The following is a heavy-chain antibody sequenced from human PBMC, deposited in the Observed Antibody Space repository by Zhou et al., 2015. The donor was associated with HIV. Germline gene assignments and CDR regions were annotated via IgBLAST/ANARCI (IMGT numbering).Heavy chain of an antibody. CDR1: GYIFTLYG. CDR3: ARGVPYDSSGYHFDY. Sequence: GYIFTLYGIHWVRQAPGQGLEWMGWISAYNGNTNYAQKLQGRVTMTTDTSTSTAYMELRSLRSDDTAVYYCARGVPYDSSGYHFDYWGQGTLVTVSS. V-gene: IGHV1-18*01. J-gene: IGHJ4*02. D-gene: IGHD3-22*01. CDR2: ISAYNGNT.